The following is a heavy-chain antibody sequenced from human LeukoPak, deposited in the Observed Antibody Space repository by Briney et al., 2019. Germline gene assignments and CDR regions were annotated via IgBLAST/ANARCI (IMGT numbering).Heavy chain of an antibody. V-gene: IGHV4-39*07. CDR3: ARVEEGYGSGRRENFYYYYMDV. D-gene: IGHD3-10*01. CDR1: GGSMSSSSYY. J-gene: IGHJ6*03. CDR2: MFHSGST. Sequence: PSETLSLTCTVSGGSMSSSSYYWGWIRQPPGKGLEWIGSMFHSGSTYYNPSLKSRVTISVDTSKNQFSLKLTSVTAADTAVYYCARVEEGYGSGRRENFYYYYMDVWGKGTTVTISS.